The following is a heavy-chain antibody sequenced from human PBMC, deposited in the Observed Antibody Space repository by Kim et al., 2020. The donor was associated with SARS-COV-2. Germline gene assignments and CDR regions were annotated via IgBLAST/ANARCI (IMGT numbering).Heavy chain of an antibody. CDR1: GFTFSSYA. V-gene: IGHV3-30-3*01. D-gene: IGHD3-10*01. J-gene: IGHJ4*02. CDR3: AAMVRVAD. CDR2: ISYDGSNK. Sequence: GGSLRLSCAASGFTFSSYAMHWVRQAPGKGLEWVAVISYDGSNKYYADSVKGRFTISRDNSKNTLYLQMKSLRAEDTAVYYCAAMVRVADWGQGTLVTVSS.